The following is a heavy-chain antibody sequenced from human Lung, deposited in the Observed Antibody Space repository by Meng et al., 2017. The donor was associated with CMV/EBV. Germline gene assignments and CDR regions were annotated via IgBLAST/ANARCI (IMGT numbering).Heavy chain of an antibody. CDR2: INPNSGGT. CDR1: GYTFTGYY. V-gene: IGHV1-2*02. J-gene: IGHJ4*01. Sequence: ASXXVSCKASGYTFTGYYMHWVRQAPGQGLEWMGWINPNSGGTNYAQKFQGRVTMTRDTSISTAYMELSRLRSDDTAVYYCASLLGYCSSTSCYEGNYYFDYWGQGTVVTVSS. CDR3: ASLLGYCSSTSCYEGNYYFDY. D-gene: IGHD2-2*01.